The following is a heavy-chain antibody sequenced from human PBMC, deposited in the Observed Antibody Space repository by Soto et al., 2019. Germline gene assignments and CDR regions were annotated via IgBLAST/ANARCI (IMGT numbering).Heavy chain of an antibody. V-gene: IGHV3-30-3*01. CDR2: ISHDGSNK. Sequence: GGSLRLSCAASGFTFGSYAMHWVRQAPGKGLEWVAVISHDGSNKFYRDYVKGRFTISRDNSKNTLYLQINSLRYEDTAVYYCARGDREDIAVVIGVRPGEYGVDVWGQGTTVTVSS. D-gene: IGHD2-15*01. CDR1: GFTFGSYA. J-gene: IGHJ6*02. CDR3: ARGDREDIAVVIGVRPGEYGVDV.